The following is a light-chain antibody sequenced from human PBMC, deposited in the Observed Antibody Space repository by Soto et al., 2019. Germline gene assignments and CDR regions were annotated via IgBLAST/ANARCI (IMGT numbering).Light chain of an antibody. J-gene: IGKJ5*01. V-gene: IGKV3-11*01. CDR3: QQRSNWPT. CDR1: QNVNNF. CDR2: DAS. Sequence: EIVLTQSPVTLSLSPGERATLSCRASQNVNNFLAWYQQKPGQAPRLLIYDASNRATGIPARFSGSGSGTDFTLTISSLESEDFAIYYCQQRSNWPTFGQGTRLEIK.